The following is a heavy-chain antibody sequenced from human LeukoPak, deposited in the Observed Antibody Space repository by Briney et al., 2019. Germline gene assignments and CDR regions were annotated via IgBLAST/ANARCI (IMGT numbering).Heavy chain of an antibody. Sequence: SETLSLTCPVSGGSLSSGSYYWRWLRQPAGRGLEWIGRFYTSGSTNDNPSLKSRVNISVDTSKNQFSRKLSSVTAADTAVYYCARARDAWAVAGSIDYWGQGTLVTVSS. D-gene: IGHD6-19*01. V-gene: IGHV4-61*02. J-gene: IGHJ4*02. CDR3: ARARDAWAVAGSIDY. CDR1: GGSLSSGSYY. CDR2: FYTSGST.